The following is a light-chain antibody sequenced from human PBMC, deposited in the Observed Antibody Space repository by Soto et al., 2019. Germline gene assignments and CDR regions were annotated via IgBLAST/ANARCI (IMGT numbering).Light chain of an antibody. CDR3: QQYGRSSWT. V-gene: IGKV3-20*01. Sequence: EIVFTQSPDTLSLSPGKRATLSCRASQSFSSSYLAWYQQRPGQAPRLLIYGASSRTTGIPYKFSDSGSGTEFTHTISRXEPEDFAVYYCQQYGRSSWTFGQGTKVDIK. J-gene: IGKJ1*01. CDR1: QSFSSSY. CDR2: GAS.